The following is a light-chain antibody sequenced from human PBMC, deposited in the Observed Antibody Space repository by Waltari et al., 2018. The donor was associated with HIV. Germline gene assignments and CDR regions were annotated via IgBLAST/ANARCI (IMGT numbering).Light chain of an antibody. CDR3: AAWDDSLNGVV. CDR1: SSNIGSNA. V-gene: IGLV1-44*01. CDR2: SIN. Sequence: QSVLTQPPSVSGAPGQRVTISCSGSSSNIGSNAVNWYQQLPGTAPKLLIYSINERASGVPDRFSGSKSGTSASLAISGLQSEDEADYHCAAWDDSLNGVVFGGGTKLTVL. J-gene: IGLJ2*01.